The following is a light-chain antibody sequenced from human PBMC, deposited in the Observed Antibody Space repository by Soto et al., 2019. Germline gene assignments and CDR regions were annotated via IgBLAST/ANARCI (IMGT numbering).Light chain of an antibody. V-gene: IGKV1-9*01. Sequence: IQLTQSPSSLSASVGDRVTITSRASPAIASFLAWYQQKPGTAPKLLIYDAATLQSGVPSRFSGSRSGTEYTLTIGSLQPEDFATYYCQQLNGSPWTFCQGTKVEI. CDR3: QQLNGSPWT. CDR2: DAA. J-gene: IGKJ1*01. CDR1: PAIASF.